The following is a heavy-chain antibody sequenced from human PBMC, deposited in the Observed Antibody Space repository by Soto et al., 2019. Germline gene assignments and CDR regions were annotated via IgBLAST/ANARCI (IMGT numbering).Heavy chain of an antibody. V-gene: IGHV4-39*07. J-gene: IGHJ4*02. D-gene: IGHD4-17*01. CDR3: ARMPGPDYGDYRSYFDY. CDR2: IYYSGST. Sequence: SETLSLTCTVSGGSISSSSYYWGWIRQPPGKGLEWIGYIYYSGSTYYNPSLKSRVTISVDTSKNQFSLKLSSVTAADTAVYYCARMPGPDYGDYRSYFDYWGQGTLVTVSS. CDR1: GGSISSSSYY.